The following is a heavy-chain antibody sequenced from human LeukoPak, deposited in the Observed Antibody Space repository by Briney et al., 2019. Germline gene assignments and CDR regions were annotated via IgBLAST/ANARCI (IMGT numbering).Heavy chain of an antibody. CDR1: AGSVSSGSYY. CDR2: VYYSGTT. V-gene: IGHV4-61*01. CDR3: ARAVRGYIYGY. Sequence: SETLSLTCTVSAGSVSSGSYYWSWIRQPPGTGLEWIGYVYYSGTTNYNPSLKSRVTISVDTSKNQFSLTLSSVTAADTAMYYCARAVRGYIYGYWGQGTLVTVSS. D-gene: IGHD5-18*01. J-gene: IGHJ4*02.